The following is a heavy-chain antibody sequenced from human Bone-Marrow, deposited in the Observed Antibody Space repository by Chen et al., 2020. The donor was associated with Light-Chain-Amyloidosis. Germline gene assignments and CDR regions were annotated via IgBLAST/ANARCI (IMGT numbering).Heavy chain of an antibody. CDR3: ARDSDCRSTSCYPLGTFDI. V-gene: IGHV3-74*01. D-gene: IGHD2-2*01. J-gene: IGHJ3*02. CDR1: GFTCSSDW. Sequence: EVQLVESGGGLVQTGGSLRRSCVAAGFTCSSDWMNGVRQAPGKGLVWVSRINTDGSSTSYADSVKGRFTISRDNAKNSLFLQMSSLRADDTAVYYCARDSDCRSTSCYPLGTFDIWGQGTMVTVSS. CDR2: INTDGSST.